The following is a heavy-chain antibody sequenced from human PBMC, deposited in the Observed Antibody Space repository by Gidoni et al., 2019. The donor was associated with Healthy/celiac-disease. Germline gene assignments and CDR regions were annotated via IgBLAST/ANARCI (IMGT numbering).Heavy chain of an antibody. V-gene: IGHV3-30-3*01. Sequence: QVQLVESGGGVVQPGRSLRLSCAASGFTFSSYAMHWVRQAPGKGLEWVAVISYDGSNKYYADSVKGRFTISRDNSKNTLYLQMNSLRAEDTAVYYCARDENDFWSGDYPVGPWGQGTLVTVSS. CDR3: ARDENDFWSGDYPVGP. J-gene: IGHJ5*02. CDR1: GFTFSSYA. CDR2: ISYDGSNK. D-gene: IGHD3-3*01.